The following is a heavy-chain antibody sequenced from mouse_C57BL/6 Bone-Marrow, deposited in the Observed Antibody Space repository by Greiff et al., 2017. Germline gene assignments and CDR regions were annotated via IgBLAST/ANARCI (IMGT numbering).Heavy chain of an antibody. CDR3: AREGDGTDAMDY. D-gene: IGHD4-1*01. CDR2: ISDGGSYT. CDR1: GFTFSSYA. V-gene: IGHV5-4*01. J-gene: IGHJ4*01. Sequence: EVMLVESGGGLVKPGGSLKLSCAASGFTFSSYAMSWVRQTPEKRLEWVATISDGGSYTYYPDNVKGRFTISRDNAKNNLYLQMSHLKSEDTAMYYCAREGDGTDAMDYWGQGTSVTVSS.